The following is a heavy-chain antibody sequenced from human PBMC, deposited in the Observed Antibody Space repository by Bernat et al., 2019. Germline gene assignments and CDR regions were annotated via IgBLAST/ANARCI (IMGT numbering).Heavy chain of an antibody. Sequence: EVQLVESGGILVQPGGSLRLSCVASGFTFSTYWMHWVRQAPGKGLVWLSRINPDGSATTYADSVRGRFTISRDNARNTLYLQMNSLRVDDTAIYYCATARMYRFDNWGQGTLATVSS. CDR2: INPDGSAT. CDR1: GFTFSTYW. D-gene: IGHD2-2*01. CDR3: ATARMYRFDN. J-gene: IGHJ4*02. V-gene: IGHV3-74*01.